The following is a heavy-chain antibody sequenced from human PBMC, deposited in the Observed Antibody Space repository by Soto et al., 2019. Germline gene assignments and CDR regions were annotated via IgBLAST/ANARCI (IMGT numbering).Heavy chain of an antibody. V-gene: IGHV4-59*02. J-gene: IGHJ4*02. CDR3: ARLFLTQYFDY. CDR2: IYHSGTT. CDR1: FGSVSSYY. D-gene: IGHD2-21*01. Sequence: ETLSLTCTVSFGSVSSYYWSWIRQPPGKGLEWIGYIYHSGTTSYNPSLKSRVTISLDTSRNQFSLKLSSVTAADTAVYYCARLFLTQYFDYWGPGTLVTVSS.